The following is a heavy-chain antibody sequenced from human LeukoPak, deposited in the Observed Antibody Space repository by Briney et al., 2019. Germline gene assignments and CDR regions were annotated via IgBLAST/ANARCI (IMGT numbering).Heavy chain of an antibody. CDR2: INPSGGST. CDR3: ARAPERTVISYFDY. Sequence: ASVKVSCKASGGTFSTYAISWVRQAPGQVLEWMGIINPSGGSTSYAQKFQGRVTMTRDTSTSTVYMELSSLRSEDTAVYYCARAPERTVISYFDYWGQGTLVTVSS. CDR1: GGTFSTYA. V-gene: IGHV1-46*01. J-gene: IGHJ4*02. D-gene: IGHD3-22*01.